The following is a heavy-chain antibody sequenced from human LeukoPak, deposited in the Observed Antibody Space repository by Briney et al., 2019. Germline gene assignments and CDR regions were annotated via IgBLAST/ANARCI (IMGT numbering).Heavy chain of an antibody. CDR3: ARHLIPTTYYYDSSGYYLFDY. D-gene: IGHD3-22*01. CDR1: GGSIRNYY. V-gene: IGHV4-4*07. Sequence: PSETLSLTCSVSGGSIRNYYWNWLRQAAGKELELIGRIHSSGSANYSPSLKSRVTMSIDTSKSQFSLRLSSVTAADTAVYYCARHLIPTTYYYDSSGYYLFDYWGQGTLVTVSS. J-gene: IGHJ4*02. CDR2: IHSSGSA.